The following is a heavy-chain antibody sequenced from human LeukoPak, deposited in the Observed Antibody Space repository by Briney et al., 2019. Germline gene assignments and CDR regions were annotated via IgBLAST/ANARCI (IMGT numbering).Heavy chain of an antibody. J-gene: IGHJ4*02. CDR1: GYTLTELS. Sequence: ASVKVSCKVSGYTLTELSKHWVRQAPGKGLEWMGGFDPEDGETIYAQKFQGRVTMTEDTSTDTAYMELSSLRSEDTAVYYCATVHYDYVWGSYRSRYYFDYWGQGTLVTVSS. D-gene: IGHD3-16*02. CDR2: FDPEDGET. CDR3: ATVHYDYVWGSYRSRYYFDY. V-gene: IGHV1-24*01.